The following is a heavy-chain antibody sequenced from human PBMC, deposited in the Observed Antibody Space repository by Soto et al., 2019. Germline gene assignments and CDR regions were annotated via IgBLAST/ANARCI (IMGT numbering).Heavy chain of an antibody. CDR3: AKLGFVLMELYYFHQ. Sequence: EVQLLESGGGSVQPGGSLRLSCTASGFTFSSYAMSWVRQAPGKELEWVSTISGNSGKTNYAESVKGRFSISRDNSKNTVHLQLDSLRAEDTAVYFCAKLGFVLMELYYFHQWGHGTLVTVSS. CDR2: ISGNSGKT. D-gene: IGHD2-8*01. V-gene: IGHV3-23*01. CDR1: GFTFSSYA. J-gene: IGHJ4*01.